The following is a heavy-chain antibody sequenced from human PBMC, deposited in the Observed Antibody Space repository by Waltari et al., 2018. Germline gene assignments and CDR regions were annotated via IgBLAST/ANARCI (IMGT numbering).Heavy chain of an antibody. Sequence: QVQLVQSGAEVKKPGASVKVSCKASGYTFTGHYMHSVRQAPGQGLEWMGRINPNSGGTNYAQKFQGRVTMTRDTSISTAYMELSRLRSDDTAVYYCARRGYSYGYWLGFDYWGQGTLVTVSS. CDR2: INPNSGGT. CDR1: GYTFTGHY. D-gene: IGHD5-18*01. CDR3: ARRGYSYGYWLGFDY. V-gene: IGHV1-2*06. J-gene: IGHJ4*02.